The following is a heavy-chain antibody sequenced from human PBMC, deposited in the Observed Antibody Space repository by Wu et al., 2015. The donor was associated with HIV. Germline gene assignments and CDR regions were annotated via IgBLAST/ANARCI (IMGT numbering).Heavy chain of an antibody. CDR2: IIPIFGTA. CDR1: GGTFSSYA. CDR3: ARDRGGMVRGVKRQTYYFDY. Sequence: QVQLVQSGAEVKKPGSSVKVSCKASGGTFSSYAISWVRQAPGQGLEWMGGIIPIFGTANYAQKFQGRVTITTDESTSTAYMELSSLRSEDTAVYYCARDRGGMVRGVKRQTYYFDYWGQGTLVTVSS. D-gene: IGHD3-10*01. J-gene: IGHJ4*02. V-gene: IGHV1-69*05.